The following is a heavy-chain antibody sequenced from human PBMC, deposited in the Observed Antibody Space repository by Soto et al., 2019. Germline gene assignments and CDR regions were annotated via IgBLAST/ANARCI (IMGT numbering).Heavy chain of an antibody. D-gene: IGHD3-22*01. CDR2: IYYSGHT. CDR3: ARGGDYYDSTGYQSFDW. Sequence: SETLSLTCAVSGASISSGDYYWSWIRQPPGKGLEWIGYIYYSGHTFYSPSLKSRATISLDTSKNHLSLSLSSVTVADTAVYHCARGGDYYDSTGYQSFDWWGQGTLVTVSS. J-gene: IGHJ4*02. CDR1: GASISSGDYY. V-gene: IGHV4-30-4*01.